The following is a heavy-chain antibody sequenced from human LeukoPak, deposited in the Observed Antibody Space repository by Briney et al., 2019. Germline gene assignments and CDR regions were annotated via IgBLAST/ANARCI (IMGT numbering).Heavy chain of an antibody. CDR1: GFTFSTYW. V-gene: IGHV3-7*01. CDR3: ANYKRGYSGSSDY. Sequence: GGSLRLSCAASGFTFSTYWMTWVRQAPGKGLEWVANIKQDGSEKYYVDSVRGRFTISRDNAKNSLYLQMNSLRAEDTAVYYCANYKRGYSGSSDYWGQGTLVTVSS. CDR2: IKQDGSEK. J-gene: IGHJ4*02. D-gene: IGHD5-12*01.